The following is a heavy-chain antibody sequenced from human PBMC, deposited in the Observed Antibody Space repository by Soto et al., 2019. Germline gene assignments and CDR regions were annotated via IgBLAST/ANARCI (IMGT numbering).Heavy chain of an antibody. V-gene: IGHV3-66*01. Sequence: EVQLVESGGGLVQPGGSLRLSCAASGFTVSSNYMSWVRQAPGKGLEWVSVIYSGGSTYYADSVKGRFTISSDNSKNTLYLQMNSLRAEDTAVYYCEGSVRRGAFDIWGQGTMVTVSS. CDR2: IYSGGST. J-gene: IGHJ3*02. CDR3: EGSVRRGAFDI. CDR1: GFTVSSNY. D-gene: IGHD3-10*01.